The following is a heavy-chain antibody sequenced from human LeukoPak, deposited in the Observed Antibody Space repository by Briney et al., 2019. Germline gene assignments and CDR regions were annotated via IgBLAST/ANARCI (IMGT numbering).Heavy chain of an antibody. V-gene: IGHV4-34*01. D-gene: IGHD6-13*01. CDR3: ARLATRYSSSWYDY. CDR2: INHSGST. J-gene: IGHJ4*02. Sequence: SETLSLTCTVSGGSISSYYWSWIRQPPGKGLEWIGEINHSGSTNYNPSLKSRVTISVDTSKNQFSLKLSSVTAADTAVYYCARLATRYSSSWYDYWGQGTLVTVSS. CDR1: GGSISSYY.